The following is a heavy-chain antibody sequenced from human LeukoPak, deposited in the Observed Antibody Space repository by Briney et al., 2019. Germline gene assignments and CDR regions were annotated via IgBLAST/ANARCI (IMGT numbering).Heavy chain of an antibody. CDR1: GFTFSSYS. J-gene: IGHJ3*02. D-gene: IGHD3-3*01. CDR2: ISSSSSTI. V-gene: IGHV3-48*01. Sequence: GGSLRLSCAASGFTFSSYSMSWVRQAPGKGLEWVSYISSSSSTIYYADSVKGRFTISRDNAKNSLYLQMNSLRAEDTAVYYCARTYDFGRGPPGDAFDNWGPGTLVTVSS. CDR3: ARTYDFGRGPPGDAFDN.